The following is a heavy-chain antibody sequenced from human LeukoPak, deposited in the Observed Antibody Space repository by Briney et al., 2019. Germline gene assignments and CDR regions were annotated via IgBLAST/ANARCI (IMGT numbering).Heavy chain of an antibody. V-gene: IGHV3-11*04. J-gene: IGHJ4*02. CDR1: GFTFSDYY. CDR2: ISHSGSTI. D-gene: IGHD1-26*01. CDR3: ARYSGSYLFDY. Sequence: GGSLRLSCVASGFTFSDYYMSWIRQAPGKGLEWVSYISHSGSTIYYADSVKGRFTISRDNAKTSLFLQMNSLRAEDTAVYYCARYSGSYLFDYWGQGTLVTVSS.